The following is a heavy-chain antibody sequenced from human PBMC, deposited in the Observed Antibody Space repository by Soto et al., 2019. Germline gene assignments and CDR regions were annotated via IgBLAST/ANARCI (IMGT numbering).Heavy chain of an antibody. CDR3: AADATAWQQMVPSDY. D-gene: IGHD2-8*01. V-gene: IGHV1-18*04. CDR1: GYTFAHYG. J-gene: IGHJ4*02. Sequence: AAVNVSCKASGYTFAHYGISWVRQAPGQGLEWMGWISVYNGDTNHAQRVQDRVTMTTDTSTSTTYMELSRLTSEDTAIYYCAADATAWQQMVPSDYWGQGTLVTVSS. CDR2: ISVYNGDT.